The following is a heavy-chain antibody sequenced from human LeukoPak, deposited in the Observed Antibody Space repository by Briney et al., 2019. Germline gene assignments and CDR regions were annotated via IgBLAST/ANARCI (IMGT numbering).Heavy chain of an antibody. J-gene: IGHJ4*02. CDR1: GFSVSGYW. CDR3: AREWQGGIAAAGTRIEGDY. D-gene: IGHD6-13*01. V-gene: IGHV3-7*01. Sequence: PGGSLRLSCAVSGFSVSGYWMPWVRQAPGKGLEWVANIKQDGSEKNYGDSVKGRFTISRDNAENSLFLQMNSLRVEDTAVYYCAREWQGGIAAAGTRIEGDYWGEGTLVAVSS. CDR2: IKQDGSEK.